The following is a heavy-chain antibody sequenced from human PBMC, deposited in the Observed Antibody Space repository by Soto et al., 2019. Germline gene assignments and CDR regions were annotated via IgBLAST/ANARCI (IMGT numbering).Heavy chain of an antibody. J-gene: IGHJ4*02. V-gene: IGHV3-30*18. Sequence: GGSLRLSCAASGFTFSSYGMHWVRQAPGKGLEWVAVISYDGSNKYYAETVKGRFTISRDNSKNTLYLQMNSLRAEDTVVYYCAKAADYGDLYYFDYWGQGTLVTVSS. CDR2: ISYDGSNK. CDR1: GFTFSSYG. D-gene: IGHD4-17*01. CDR3: AKAADYGDLYYFDY.